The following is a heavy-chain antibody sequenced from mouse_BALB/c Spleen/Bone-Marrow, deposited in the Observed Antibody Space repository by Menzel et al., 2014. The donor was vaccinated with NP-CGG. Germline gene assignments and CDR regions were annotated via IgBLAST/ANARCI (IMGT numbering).Heavy chain of an antibody. CDR1: GFNIKDTY. D-gene: IGHD2-4*01. CDR3: AVYDYEGFAY. J-gene: IGHJ3*01. V-gene: IGHV14-3*02. Sequence: EVQLQQSGAELVKPGASVKLSCTASGFNIKDTYMHWVKQRPEQGLEWIGRIDPANGNTKYDPKFQGKATITADTSSNTAYLQLSSLTSEHTAVYYCAVYDYEGFAYWGQGTLVTVSA. CDR2: IDPANGNT.